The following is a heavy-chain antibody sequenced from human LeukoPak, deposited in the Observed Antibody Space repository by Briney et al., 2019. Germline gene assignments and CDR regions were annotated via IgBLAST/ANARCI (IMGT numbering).Heavy chain of an antibody. J-gene: IGHJ4*02. Sequence: PSETLSLTCAVYGGSFSGYYWSWIRQPPGKGLEWIGEINHSGSTNYNPSLKRRVTISVDTSKNQFSLKLSSVTAADTAVYYCARGAPMVRGVIIIDYWGQGTLVTVSS. CDR1: GGSFSGYY. CDR3: ARGAPMVRGVIIIDY. V-gene: IGHV4-34*01. CDR2: INHSGST. D-gene: IGHD3-10*01.